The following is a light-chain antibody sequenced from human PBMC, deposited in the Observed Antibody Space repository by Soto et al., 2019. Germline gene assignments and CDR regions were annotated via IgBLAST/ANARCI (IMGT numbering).Light chain of an antibody. CDR1: QDISNH. CDR2: DAS. J-gene: IGKJ5*01. V-gene: IGKV1-33*01. Sequence: DIQLTQSPSSLSASVGDRVTITCQASQDISNHLNWYQQKPGKAPNLLIYDASNLETGVPSRFSGGGSETDFTLTVSSLRSEDSAVYYCQQYNYWPITFGQGIRLEI. CDR3: QQYNYWPIT.